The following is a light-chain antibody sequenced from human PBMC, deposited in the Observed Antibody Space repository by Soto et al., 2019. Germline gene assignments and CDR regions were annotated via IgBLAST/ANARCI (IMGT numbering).Light chain of an antibody. J-gene: IGLJ1*01. CDR1: TGAVTSGSY. CDR2: XTS. CDR3: LLYYGGVYV. V-gene: IGLV7-43*01. Sequence: QTVVTQXPSLTVSPGGTVTLTCASSTGAVTSGSYPSWFQQKPGQAPRSLIXXTSDXXXWTPARXXXXXXXGXXAXXXXGVQPEDEAEYYCLLYYGGVYVFGTGTKVTVL.